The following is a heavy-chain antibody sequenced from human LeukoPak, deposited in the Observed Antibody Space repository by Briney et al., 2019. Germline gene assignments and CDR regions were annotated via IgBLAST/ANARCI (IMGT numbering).Heavy chain of an antibody. D-gene: IGHD3-3*01. V-gene: IGHV3-23*01. J-gene: IGHJ4*02. CDR2: ISGSGGST. CDR3: ANIDFWSGYSRPFDY. CDR1: GFTFSSYA. Sequence: PGGSLRLSCAASGFTFSSYAMSWVRQAPGKGLEWVSAISGSGGSTCYADSVKGRFTISRDNSKNTLYLQMNSLRAEDTAVYYCANIDFWSGYSRPFDYWGQGTLVTVSS.